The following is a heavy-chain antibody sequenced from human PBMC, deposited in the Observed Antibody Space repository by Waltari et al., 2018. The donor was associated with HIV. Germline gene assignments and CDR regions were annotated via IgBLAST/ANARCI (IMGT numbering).Heavy chain of an antibody. CDR3: AIQTADHFDY. J-gene: IGHJ4*02. Sequence: QLQLQESGPGLVKPSETLSLTCTVSGGSINSPNYFWVWVRQPPGKALRWFGSVYYSACTDYTPSLKSRVSISGDTSNTHFSLNLHPVTAADTAVYYCAIQTADHFDYWGQGTLVTVSS. D-gene: IGHD7-27*01. V-gene: IGHV4-39*02. CDR1: GGSINSPNYF. CDR2: VYYSACT.